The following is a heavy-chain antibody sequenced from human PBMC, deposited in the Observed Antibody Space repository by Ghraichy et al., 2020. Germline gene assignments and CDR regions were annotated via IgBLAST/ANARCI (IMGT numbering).Heavy chain of an antibody. CDR2: ISSSGSST. Sequence: GGSLRLSCSASAFSFSTYAMHWVRQAPGKGLEYVSAISSSGSSTFYADSVKGRFTISRDNSKNTLYLQMSTLRAEDTAVYYCVTARDSRKWGYYYWGQGTLVTVSS. J-gene: IGHJ4*02. CDR3: VTARDSRKWGYYY. V-gene: IGHV3-64D*06. D-gene: IGHD1-26*01. CDR1: AFSFSTYA.